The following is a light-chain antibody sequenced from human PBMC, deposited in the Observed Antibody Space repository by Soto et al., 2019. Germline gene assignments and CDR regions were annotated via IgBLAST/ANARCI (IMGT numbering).Light chain of an antibody. Sequence: VLTQTPCTLSLSPGERATLSCRAIQTVRNNYLAWYQQKPGQAPRLLIYDASSRATGIPDRFSGGGSGTDFTLTISRLEPEDFAVYYCQQFISYPRTFGGVTKVDIK. CDR3: QQFISYPRT. J-gene: IGKJ4*01. V-gene: IGKV3-20*01. CDR1: QTVRNNY. CDR2: DAS.